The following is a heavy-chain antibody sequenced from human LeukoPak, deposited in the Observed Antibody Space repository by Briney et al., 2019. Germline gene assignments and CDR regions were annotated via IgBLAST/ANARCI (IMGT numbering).Heavy chain of an antibody. D-gene: IGHD3-22*01. CDR3: AGAKWDYDSRGWYFDF. CDR1: GYTFTDYY. J-gene: IGHJ2*01. CDR2: VDPEDGET. Sequence: ASVKVSCKVSGYTFTDYYMHWVQQAPGKGLEWMGLVDPEDGETIYAEKFQGRVTITADTSTDTAYMELSSLRSEDTAVYYCAGAKWDYDSRGWYFDFWGRGTLVTVSS. V-gene: IGHV1-69-2*01.